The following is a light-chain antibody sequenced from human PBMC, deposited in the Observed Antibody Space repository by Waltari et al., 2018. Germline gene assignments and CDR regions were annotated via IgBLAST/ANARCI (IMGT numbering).Light chain of an antibody. CDR2: TTN. CDR3: VLYMSRDIL. CDR1: SGSVSFTHY. J-gene: IGLJ3*02. V-gene: IGLV8-61*01. Sequence: QTVVTQEPSFSVSPGGTVTLTCGLTSGSVSFTHYPSWYQQTPGQPPRTLIYTTNTRSSGVPDLFSGSILGDKAALTITGAQADDEAAYYCVLYMSRDILFGGGTKLTVL.